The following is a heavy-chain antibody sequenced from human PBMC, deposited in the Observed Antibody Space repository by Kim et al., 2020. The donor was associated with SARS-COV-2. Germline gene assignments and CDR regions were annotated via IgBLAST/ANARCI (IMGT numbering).Heavy chain of an antibody. V-gene: IGHV3-30*18. CDR1: GFTFSSYG. J-gene: IGHJ3*02. CDR3: AKGRPPEDFLWVAARRIAFDI. Sequence: GGSLRLSCAASGFTFSSYGMHWVRQAPGKGLEWVAVISYDGSNKYYADSVKGRFTISRDNSKNTLYLQMNSLRAEDTAVYYCAKGRPPEDFLWVAARRIAFDIWGQGTMVTVSS. D-gene: IGHD2-15*01. CDR2: ISYDGSNK.